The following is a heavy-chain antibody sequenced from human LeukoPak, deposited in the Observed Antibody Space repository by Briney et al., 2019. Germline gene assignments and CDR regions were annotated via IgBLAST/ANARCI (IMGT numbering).Heavy chain of an antibody. CDR3: AEEVGATYPTFDY. CDR2: INSNGRST. D-gene: IGHD1-26*01. Sequence: PGGSLRLSCSASGFTFSAYAMHWVRQAPGKGLQYVSAINSNGRSTYYADSVKGRFTISRDNSKNTLYLQMNSLRAEDTAVYYCAEEVGATYPTFDYWGQGTLVTVSS. J-gene: IGHJ4*02. CDR1: GFTFSAYA. V-gene: IGHV3-64*04.